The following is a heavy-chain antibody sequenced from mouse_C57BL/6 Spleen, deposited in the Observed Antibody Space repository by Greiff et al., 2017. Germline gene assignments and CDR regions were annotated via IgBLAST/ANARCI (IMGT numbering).Heavy chain of an antibody. V-gene: IGHV1-66*01. CDR1: GYSFTSYY. Sequence: QVHVKQSGPELVKPGASVKISCKASGYSFTSYYIHWVKQRPGQGLEWIGWIYPGSGNTKYNEKFKGKATLTADTSSSTAYMQLSSLTSEDSAVYYCARGSSYSAWFAYWGQGTLVTVSA. CDR3: ARGSSYSAWFAY. CDR2: IYPGSGNT. J-gene: IGHJ3*01. D-gene: IGHD1-1*01.